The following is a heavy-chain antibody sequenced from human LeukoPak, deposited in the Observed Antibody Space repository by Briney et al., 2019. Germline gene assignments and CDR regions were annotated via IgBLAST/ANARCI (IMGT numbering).Heavy chain of an antibody. Sequence: PGGSLRLSCAASGFSFSTYSMTWVRQRPGKGLEWVSSIYNSGSEIFYADSVKGRFTISRDNSNNMLYLQMNSLRAEDSAVYFCAKDIVPDSGWDLDYWGRGTLVTVSS. CDR3: AKDIVPDSGWDLDY. J-gene: IGHJ4*02. CDR1: GFSFSTYS. D-gene: IGHD6-19*01. CDR2: IYNSGSEI. V-gene: IGHV3-23*05.